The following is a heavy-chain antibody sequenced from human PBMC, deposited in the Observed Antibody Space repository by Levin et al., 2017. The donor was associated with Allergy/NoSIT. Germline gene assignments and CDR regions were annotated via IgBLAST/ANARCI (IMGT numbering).Heavy chain of an antibody. CDR3: ARGPTVTTDY. CDR2: IYSSGST. V-gene: IGHV4-39*01. D-gene: IGHD4-17*01. Sequence: SQTLSLTCTVSGGSISSTTYYWGWFRQPPGKGLEWIASIYSSGSTYYNPSLKNRVTLSIDTSKNQFSLKLSSVTAADTAVFYCARGPTVTTDYWGQGTLVTVSS. J-gene: IGHJ4*02. CDR1: GGSISSTTYY.